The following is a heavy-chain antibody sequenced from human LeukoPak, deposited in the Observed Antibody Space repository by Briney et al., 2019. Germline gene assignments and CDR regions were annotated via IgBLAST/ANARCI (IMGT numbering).Heavy chain of an antibody. CDR2: IGGNGGST. D-gene: IGHD3-16*01. CDR1: GFTFDDYA. Sequence: GGSLRLSCAASGFTFDDYAMHWVRQAPGKGLEWVSLIGGNGGSTYYADSVKGRFTISRDNSKNSLYLQMNSLRTEGTALYYCAKYTVFGNYFDYWGQGTLVTVSS. CDR3: AKYTVFGNYFDY. V-gene: IGHV3-43*02. J-gene: IGHJ4*02.